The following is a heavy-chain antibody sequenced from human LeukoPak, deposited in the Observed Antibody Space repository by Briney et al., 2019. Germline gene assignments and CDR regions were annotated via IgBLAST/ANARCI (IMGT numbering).Heavy chain of an antibody. D-gene: IGHD6-13*01. Sequence: KPGRSLRLSCTASGFTFGDYAMSWFRQAPGKGLEWVGFIRSKAYGGTTEYAASVKGRFTISGDDSKSTAYLQTNSLKTEDTAVYYCTREGYSSSWYNFDYWGQGTLVTVSS. CDR3: TREGYSSSWYNFDY. CDR2: IRSKAYGGTT. CDR1: GFTFGDYA. J-gene: IGHJ4*02. V-gene: IGHV3-49*05.